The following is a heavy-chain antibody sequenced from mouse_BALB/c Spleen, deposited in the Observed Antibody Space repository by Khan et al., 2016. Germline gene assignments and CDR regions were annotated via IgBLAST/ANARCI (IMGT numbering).Heavy chain of an antibody. CDR2: IDPANGNS. D-gene: IGHD1-1*01. V-gene: IGHV14-3*02. CDR1: AFNIKDTY. Sequence: EVQLQESGAELVKPGASVKLSCTASAFNIKDTYMHWVKQRPEQGLEWIGRIDPANGNSKYDPKFQGKATITADTSSNTAYLQLSSLTSEDTAVYYCAGRGPIYYVGSSYGYWGQGTTLTVSS. CDR3: AGRGPIYYVGSSYGY. J-gene: IGHJ2*01.